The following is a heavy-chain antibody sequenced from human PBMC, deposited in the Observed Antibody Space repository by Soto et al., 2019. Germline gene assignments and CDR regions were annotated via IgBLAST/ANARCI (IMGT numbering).Heavy chain of an antibody. Sequence: QVQLVQSGAEVKKPVASVKVSCKASGYTFTSYYMHWVRQAPGQGLELMGIINPSGGSTSYAQKFQGRVTMPTDTSTSTVYMELSSLRSEDTAVYYCARAYAPVAGTHYYGMDVWGQGTTVTVSS. V-gene: IGHV1-46*01. CDR3: ARAYAPVAGTHYYGMDV. J-gene: IGHJ6*02. CDR1: GYTFTSYY. D-gene: IGHD6-19*01. CDR2: INPSGGST.